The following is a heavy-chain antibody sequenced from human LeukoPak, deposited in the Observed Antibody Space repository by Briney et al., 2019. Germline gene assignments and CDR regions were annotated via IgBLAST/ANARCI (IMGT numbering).Heavy chain of an antibody. J-gene: IGHJ4*02. D-gene: IGHD6-13*01. Sequence: ASVKVSCKASGYTFTSYGISWVRQAPGQGLEWMGCISAYNGNTNYVQNPQGRATMNTKTSTSTAYMELRSLRSDDTAGYYCARDRYSSSWYEGFDYWGQGTLVTVSS. V-gene: IGHV1-18*01. CDR3: ARDRYSSSWYEGFDY. CDR2: ISAYNGNT. CDR1: GYTFTSYG.